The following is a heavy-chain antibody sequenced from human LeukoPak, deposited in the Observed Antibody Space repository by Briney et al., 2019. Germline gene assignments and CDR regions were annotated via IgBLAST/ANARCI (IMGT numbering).Heavy chain of an antibody. V-gene: IGHV3-21*01. J-gene: IGHJ6*03. CDR2: ISSSSSYI. Sequence: GGSLRLSXAATGFTFSSYSMNWVRQAPGKGVEWVSSISSSSSYIYYADSVKGRFTISRDNAKNSLYLQMNSLRAEDTAVYYCARLRPSYYYYYMDVWGKGTTVTVSS. D-gene: IGHD4-17*01. CDR1: GFTFSSYS. CDR3: ARLRPSYYYYYMDV.